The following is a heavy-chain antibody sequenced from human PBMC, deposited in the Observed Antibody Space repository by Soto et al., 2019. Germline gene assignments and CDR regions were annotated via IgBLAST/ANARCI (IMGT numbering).Heavy chain of an antibody. CDR2: INAGNGNT. CDR3: ARAIAVARYYYYYGMDV. J-gene: IGHJ6*02. V-gene: IGHV1-3*01. D-gene: IGHD6-19*01. Sequence: ASVKVSCKASGYTFTSYAMHWVRQAPGQRLGWMGWINAGNGNTKYSQKFQGRVTITRDTSASTAYMELSSLRSEDTAVYYCARAIAVARYYYYYGMDVWGQGTTVTVSS. CDR1: GYTFTSYA.